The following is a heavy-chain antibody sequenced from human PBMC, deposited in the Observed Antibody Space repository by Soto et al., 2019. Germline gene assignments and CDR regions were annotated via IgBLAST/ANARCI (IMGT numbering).Heavy chain of an antibody. CDR3: ARGSANYDFWSGYYSNWFDP. D-gene: IGHD3-3*01. CDR1: GYTFTGYY. Sequence: ASVKVSCKASGYTFTGYYMHWVRQAPGQGLEWMGWINPNSGGTNYAQKFQGRVTMTRDTSISTAYMELSRLRSDDTAVYYCARGSANYDFWSGYYSNWFDPWGQGTLVTVSS. CDR2: INPNSGGT. J-gene: IGHJ5*02. V-gene: IGHV1-2*02.